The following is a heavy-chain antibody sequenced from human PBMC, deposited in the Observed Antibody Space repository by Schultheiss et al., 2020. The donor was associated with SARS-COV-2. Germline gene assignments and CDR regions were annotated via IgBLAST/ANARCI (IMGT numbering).Heavy chain of an antibody. CDR3: ARDYYDNSGFIRYYLDS. CDR1: GRSISSSSYY. J-gene: IGHJ4*02. CDR2: IYYSGST. Sequence: SETLSLTCAVSGRSISSSSYYWGWIRQPPGKGLEWIGYIYYSGSTNYNPSLKSRVTISVDTSKNQFSLKLSSVTAADTAVYFCARDYYDNSGFIRYYLDSWGQGTLVTVSS. D-gene: IGHD3-22*01. V-gene: IGHV4-61*05.